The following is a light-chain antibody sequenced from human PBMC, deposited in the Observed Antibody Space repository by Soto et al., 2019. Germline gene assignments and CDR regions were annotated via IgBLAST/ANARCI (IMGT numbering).Light chain of an antibody. Sequence: EIVMTQSPATLSVSPGERVTLSCRASQSVSNNLAWYQQKPGQAPRLLIYHASTGATGIPARFSGSGSGTELTLTISSVQSEDFAVYYCQQYNEWPLTFGRGTKVEIK. CDR1: QSVSNN. J-gene: IGKJ4*01. CDR3: QQYNEWPLT. CDR2: HAS. V-gene: IGKV3-15*01.